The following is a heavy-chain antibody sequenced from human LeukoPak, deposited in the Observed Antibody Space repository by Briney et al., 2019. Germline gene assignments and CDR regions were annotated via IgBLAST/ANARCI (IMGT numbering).Heavy chain of an antibody. J-gene: IGHJ4*02. D-gene: IGHD2-2*02. V-gene: IGHV1-2*02. CDR2: INPNSGDT. CDR1: GYIFTAYH. Sequence: GASVKVSCKASGYIFTAYHMHWVRQAPGQGLEWMGWINPNSGDTKYAQKFQGRVTLTRDTSISTAYMELTRLKSDDAAIYYCAKGRSCSTIDCYTLFDDWGQGTLVTVSS. CDR3: AKGRSCSTIDCYTLFDD.